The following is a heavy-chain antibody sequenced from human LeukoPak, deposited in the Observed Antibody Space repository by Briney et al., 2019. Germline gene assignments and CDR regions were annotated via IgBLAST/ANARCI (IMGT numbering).Heavy chain of an antibody. CDR1: GYTFTSYD. J-gene: IGHJ5*02. V-gene: IGHV1-8*01. CDR2: MNPNRGNT. D-gene: IGHD2-2*01. CDR3: ARGEAHCSSTSCYGGWFDP. Sequence: GASVKVSCKASGYTFTSYDINWVRQATGQGLEWMGWMNPNRGNTGYAQKFQGRVTMTRNTSISTAYMELSSLRSEDTAVYYGARGEAHCSSTSCYGGWFDPWGQGTLVTVSS.